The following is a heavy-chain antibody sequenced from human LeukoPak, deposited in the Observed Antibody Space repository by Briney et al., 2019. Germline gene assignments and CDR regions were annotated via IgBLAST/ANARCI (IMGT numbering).Heavy chain of an antibody. D-gene: IGHD6-6*01. CDR2: IYYSGST. Sequence: SETLSLTCTVSGGSISSGSYSWSWIRQPSGKGLEWIGYIYYSGSTNYNPSLKSRVTISVDTSKNQFSLKLSSVTAADAAVYYCARYSSSAGVHYYYYMDVWGKGTTVTVSS. CDR1: GGSISSGSYS. CDR3: ARYSSSAGVHYYYYMDV. V-gene: IGHV4-61*01. J-gene: IGHJ6*03.